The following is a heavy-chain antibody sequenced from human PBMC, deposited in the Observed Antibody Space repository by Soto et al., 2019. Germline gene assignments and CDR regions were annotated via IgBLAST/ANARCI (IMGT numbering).Heavy chain of an antibody. Sequence: PGGSLRLSCAASGFSVGSYALSWVRQARGKGLEWVSTISGSDGKTFYADSVKGRFSISRDTSQRALYLQMNSLRADDTAMYYCARWSYLDYWGQGTRVTVS. D-gene: IGHD3-3*01. CDR2: ISGSDGKT. CDR3: ARWSYLDY. J-gene: IGHJ4*02. V-gene: IGHV3-23*01. CDR1: GFSVGSYA.